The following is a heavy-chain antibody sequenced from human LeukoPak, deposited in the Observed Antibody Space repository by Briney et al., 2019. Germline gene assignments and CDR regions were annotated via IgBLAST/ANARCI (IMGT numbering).Heavy chain of an antibody. D-gene: IGHD2-2*01. CDR3: ARDWWLGSPSLQGYFYGLDV. CDR2: IYNSGSI. V-gene: IGHV4-59*01. Sequence: SETLSLTCTVSGASFSGFYWTWIRQPPGKGLEWIGDIYNSGSIEYNPSLKSRATISVDTSKNQFSLRLSSVTAADTAVYYCARDWWLGSPSLQGYFYGLDVWGQGNTVTVSS. J-gene: IGHJ6*02. CDR1: GASFSGFY.